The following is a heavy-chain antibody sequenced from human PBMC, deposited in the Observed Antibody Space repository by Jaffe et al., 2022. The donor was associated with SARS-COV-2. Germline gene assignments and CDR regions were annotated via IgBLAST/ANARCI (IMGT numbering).Heavy chain of an antibody. CDR3: ASGCGGDCNINYYYYGLDV. V-gene: IGHV3-74*01. J-gene: IGHJ6*02. D-gene: IGHD2-21*02. Sequence: EVQLVESGGGLVQPGGSLRLSCAASGFTFGSYGMHWVRQVPGKGLVWVSRINSDGTSTSYADSVKGRFTISRDNSKNTLYLQMSSLRGEDTAVYYCASGCGGDCNINYYYYGLDVWGQGTTVTVSS. CDR1: GFTFGSYG. CDR2: INSDGTST.